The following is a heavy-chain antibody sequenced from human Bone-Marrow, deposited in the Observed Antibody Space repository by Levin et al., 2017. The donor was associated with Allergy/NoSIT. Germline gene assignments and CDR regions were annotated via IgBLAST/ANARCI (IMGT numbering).Heavy chain of an antibody. CDR1: GDSYRRSA. Sequence: PGESLKISCTVSGDSYRRSAVSWVRQAPGQGLQWVARTMPTLGITNYAENFQGRVTITADTSTRTVYMELSGLRSGDTAVYYCATARPGIHGYYDYWGQGTLVTVSS. CDR3: ATARPGIHGYYDY. CDR2: TMPTLGIT. V-gene: IGHV1-69*04. J-gene: IGHJ4*02. D-gene: IGHD3-22*01.